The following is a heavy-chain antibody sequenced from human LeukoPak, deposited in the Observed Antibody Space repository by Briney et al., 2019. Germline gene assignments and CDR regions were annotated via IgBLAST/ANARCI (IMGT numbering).Heavy chain of an antibody. J-gene: IGHJ3*02. CDR3: AKLYYYDRHDAFDS. V-gene: IGHV3-23*01. CDR1: GCTFSSYA. Sequence: PGGSLRLSCAASGCTFSSYAMSWVRQAPGKGLEWVSVISGSGGSTYYADSVKGRFTISRDSSKNTLYLQMNSLRAEDTAVYYCAKLYYYDRHDAFDSWGQGTKVTVSS. CDR2: ISGSGGST. D-gene: IGHD3-22*01.